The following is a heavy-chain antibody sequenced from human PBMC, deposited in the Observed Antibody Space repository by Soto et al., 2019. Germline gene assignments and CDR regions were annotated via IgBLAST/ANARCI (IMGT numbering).Heavy chain of an antibody. CDR2: ISAYNGNT. CDR1: GYTFTSYG. Sequence: ASVKVSCKASGYTFTSYGISWVRQAPGQGLEWMGWISAYNGNTNYAQKFQGRVTITADESTSTAYMELSSLRSEDTAVYYCARVERGYYGMDVWGQGTTVTVSS. J-gene: IGHJ6*02. CDR3: ARVERGYYGMDV. V-gene: IGHV1-18*01.